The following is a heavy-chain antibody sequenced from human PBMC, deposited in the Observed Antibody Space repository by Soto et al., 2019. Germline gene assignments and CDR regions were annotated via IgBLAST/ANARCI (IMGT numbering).Heavy chain of an antibody. Sequence: QVQLQQWGAGLLKTSETLSLTCAVYSGSFSGYHWSWIRQPPGRGLEWIGEINHSGSTNYNPSLRSRDTIAVDTSKKQFSLKLSSVTAADTAVYYCARGVVGATTVFWSPPWVAYWHFDLWGRGTLVTVSS. J-gene: IGHJ2*01. CDR2: INHSGST. V-gene: IGHV4-34*01. CDR3: ARGVVGATTVFWSPPWVAYWHFDL. CDR1: SGSFSGYH. D-gene: IGHD1-26*01.